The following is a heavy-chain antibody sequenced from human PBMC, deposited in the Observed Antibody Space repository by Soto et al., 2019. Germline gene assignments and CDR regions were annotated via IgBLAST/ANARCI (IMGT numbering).Heavy chain of an antibody. D-gene: IGHD3-9*01. CDR2: INAGNGNT. Sequence: GASVKVSCKASGYTFTSYAMHWVRQAPGQRLEWMGWINAGNGNTKYSQKFQGRVTITRDTSASTAYMELSSLRSEDTAVYYCAREFMDYDILTGYRWFDPWGQGTLVTVSS. V-gene: IGHV1-3*01. CDR1: GYTFTSYA. CDR3: AREFMDYDILTGYRWFDP. J-gene: IGHJ5*02.